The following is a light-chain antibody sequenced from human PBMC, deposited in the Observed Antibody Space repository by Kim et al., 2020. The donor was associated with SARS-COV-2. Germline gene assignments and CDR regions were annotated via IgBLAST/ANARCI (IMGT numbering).Light chain of an antibody. J-gene: IGKJ2*01. Sequence: DIQMTQSPSSLSASVGDRVTITCQADQDISNYLNWYQQKPGEAPKLLIYDASRLEAGVPSRFSGSGGGSGTDFTFTFTINNLQPEDVGTYYCEEYDPLPGTFGQGTKLEIK. V-gene: IGKV1-33*01. CDR2: DAS. CDR3: EEYDPLPGT. CDR1: QDISNY.